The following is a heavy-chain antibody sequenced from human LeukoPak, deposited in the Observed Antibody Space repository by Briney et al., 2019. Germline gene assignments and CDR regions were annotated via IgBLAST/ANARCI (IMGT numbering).Heavy chain of an antibody. Sequence: GGSLRLSCAASGFTFTSSWMTWVRQAPGKGLEWMANIKHDGSETYSVDSVKGSFAISRDNAKNSLYLQMDSLRAEDTAVYYCASHRSATLDNLGQGTVVTVSS. J-gene: IGHJ3*02. D-gene: IGHD2-15*01. CDR1: GFTFTSSW. CDR3: ASHRSATLDN. CDR2: IKHDGSET. V-gene: IGHV3-7*05.